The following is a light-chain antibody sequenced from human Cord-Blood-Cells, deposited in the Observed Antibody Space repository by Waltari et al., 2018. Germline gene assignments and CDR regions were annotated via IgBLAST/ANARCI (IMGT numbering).Light chain of an antibody. Sequence: SSELTQDPAVSVALGQTVRITCQGDSRSYYASWYQQKPGQAPVLVIYGKNNRPSGIPDRFSGSSSGNTASLTITGAQAEDEADYYCNSRDSSGNHVVFGGGTKLTVL. J-gene: IGLJ2*01. V-gene: IGLV3-19*01. CDR3: NSRDSSGNHVV. CDR2: GKN. CDR1: SRSYY.